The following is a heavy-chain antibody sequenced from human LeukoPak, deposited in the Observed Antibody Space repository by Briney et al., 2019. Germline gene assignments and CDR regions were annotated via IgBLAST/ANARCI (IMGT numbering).Heavy chain of an antibody. Sequence: GGSLRLSCAASGFTFNDYGMSWVRQAPGKGLEWVTAINGHGGTTNYADSVKGRFTISRDSAKKSLHLQMNSLRAEDTALYYCARNNFGPGATAFDIWGQGTMVTVSS. CDR3: ARNNFGPGATAFDI. V-gene: IGHV3-20*04. CDR1: GFTFNDYG. D-gene: IGHD3-10*02. CDR2: INGHGGTT. J-gene: IGHJ3*02.